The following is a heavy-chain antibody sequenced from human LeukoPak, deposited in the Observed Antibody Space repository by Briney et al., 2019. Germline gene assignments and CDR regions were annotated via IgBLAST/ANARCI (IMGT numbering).Heavy chain of an antibody. CDR2: IYHSGST. CDR3: STAIEPGSLDY. J-gene: IGHJ4*02. V-gene: IGHV4-38-2*02. CDR1: GYSISSGYY. D-gene: IGHD1-14*01. Sequence: SETLSLTCTVSGYSISSGYYWGWIRQPPGKGLEWIGSIYHSGSTYYNPSLKSRVTISVDTSKNQFSLKLSSVTAADTAVYYCSTAIEPGSLDYWGQGTLVTVSS.